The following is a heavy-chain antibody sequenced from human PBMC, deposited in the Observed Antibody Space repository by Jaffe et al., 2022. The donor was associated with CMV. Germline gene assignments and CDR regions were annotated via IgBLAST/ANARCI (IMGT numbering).Heavy chain of an antibody. CDR3: ARDLGRYSSSWYGLEHDAFDI. D-gene: IGHD6-13*01. V-gene: IGHV1-69*09. Sequence: QVQLVQSGAEVKKPGSSVKVSCKASGGTFSSYAISWVRQAPGQGLEWMGRIIPILGIANYAQKFQGRVTITADKSTSTAYMELSSLRSEDTAVYYCARDLGRYSSSWYGLEHDAFDIWGQGTMVTVSS. J-gene: IGHJ3*02. CDR1: GGTFSSYA. CDR2: IIPILGIA.